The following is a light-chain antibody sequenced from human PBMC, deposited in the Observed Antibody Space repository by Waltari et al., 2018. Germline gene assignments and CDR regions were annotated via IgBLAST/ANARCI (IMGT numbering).Light chain of an antibody. CDR3: HSYDSSPFWV. CDR1: SGSIATDY. CDR2: GDD. V-gene: IGLV6-57*03. J-gene: IGLJ3*02. Sequence: NFLLTQPHSVSESPGKTVTISCTRSSGSIATDYVQWYQQRPGSAPTTVIYGDDQRPPGAPVRFSGSIDSSSNSASLTISGLKTEDEADYYCHSYDSSPFWVFGGGTKLTVL.